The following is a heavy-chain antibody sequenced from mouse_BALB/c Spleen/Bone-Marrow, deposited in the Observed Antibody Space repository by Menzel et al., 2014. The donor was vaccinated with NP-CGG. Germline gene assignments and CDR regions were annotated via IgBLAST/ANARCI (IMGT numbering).Heavy chain of an antibody. V-gene: IGHV6-6*02. CDR2: IRLKSNNYAT. CDR3: TTGFAY. J-gene: IGHJ3*01. CDR1: GFTFSNYW. Sequence: EVMLVESGGGWVQPGGSMKLSCFASGFTFSNYWMNWVRQSPEKGLEWVAEIRLKSNNYATHYAESVKGRFTISRDDSKSSVYLQMNNLRAEDTGIYFCTTGFAYWGQGTLVTVSA.